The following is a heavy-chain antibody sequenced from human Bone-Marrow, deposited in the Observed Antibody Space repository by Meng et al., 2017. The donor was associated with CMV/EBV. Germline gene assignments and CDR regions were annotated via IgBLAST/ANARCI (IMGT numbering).Heavy chain of an antibody. CDR3: ARGEGFCNGGACYFDY. J-gene: IGHJ4*02. V-gene: IGHV4-34*01. CDR1: SGTFSDYY. D-gene: IGHD2-15*01. CDR2: INHSGTA. Sequence: SETLSLTCAVYSGTFSDYYWTWIRQPPGKGLEWIGEINHSGTANYNPSLKSRVTISADTSKDQFSLKVTSVTAADTAVYYCARGEGFCNGGACYFDYWGQGTLVTVSS.